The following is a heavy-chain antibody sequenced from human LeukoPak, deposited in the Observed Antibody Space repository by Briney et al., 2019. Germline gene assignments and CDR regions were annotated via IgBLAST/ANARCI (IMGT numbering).Heavy chain of an antibody. CDR1: GYTFTSYA. CDR3: ARAPTGLGSGSYFFSL. J-gene: IGHJ4*02. Sequence: ASVKVSCKASGYTFTSYAMNWVRQAPGQGLEWMGIINPSGGSTSYAQKFQGRVTMTRDTSTSTVYMELSSLRSEDTAVYYCARAPTGLGSGSYFFSLWGQGTLVTVSS. D-gene: IGHD3-10*01. CDR2: INPSGGST. V-gene: IGHV1-46*01.